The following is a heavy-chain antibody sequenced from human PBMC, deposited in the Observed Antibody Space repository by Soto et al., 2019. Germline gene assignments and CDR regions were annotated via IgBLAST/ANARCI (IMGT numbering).Heavy chain of an antibody. J-gene: IGHJ4*02. Sequence: SVKVSCQASGGTFSSYTINWVRQAPGQGLEWMGWINPSDGNRNFAQKFEDRVTMTTATSTNTVFLELRSLKSDDTAIYYCARDRLRGYDSSGFYSWGQGTMVTVS. V-gene: IGHV1-18*01. CDR2: INPSDGNR. CDR1: GGTFSSYT. CDR3: ARDRLRGYDSSGFYS. D-gene: IGHD3-22*01.